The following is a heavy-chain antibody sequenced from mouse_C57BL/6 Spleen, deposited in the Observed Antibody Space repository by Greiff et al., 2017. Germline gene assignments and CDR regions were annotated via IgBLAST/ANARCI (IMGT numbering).Heavy chain of an antibody. D-gene: IGHD1-1*01. CDR3: ASGITTVVPTEYFDV. Sequence: QAQLQQSGAELARPGASVKLSCKASGYTFTSYGISWVKQRTGQGLEWIGEIYPRSGNTYYNEKFKGKATLTADKSSSTAYMELRSLTSEDSAVYFCASGITTVVPTEYFDVWGTGTTVTVSS. J-gene: IGHJ1*03. V-gene: IGHV1-81*01. CDR2: IYPRSGNT. CDR1: GYTFTSYG.